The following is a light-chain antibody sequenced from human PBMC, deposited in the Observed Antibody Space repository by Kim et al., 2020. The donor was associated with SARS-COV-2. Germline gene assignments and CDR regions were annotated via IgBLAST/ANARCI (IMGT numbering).Light chain of an antibody. J-gene: IGKJ5*01. V-gene: IGKV3-15*01. CDR3: QQYNNWPPDT. CDR2: GAS. CDR1: QSVSSN. Sequence: EIVMMQSPATLSVSPGERATLSCRASQSVSSNLAWYQQKPGHAPRLLIYGASTRATGIPARFSGSGSGTEFTLTISSLQSEDFAVYYCQQYNNWPPDTFGQGTRLEIK.